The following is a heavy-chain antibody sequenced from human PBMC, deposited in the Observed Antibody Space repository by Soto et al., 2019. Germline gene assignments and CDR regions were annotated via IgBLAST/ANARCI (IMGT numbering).Heavy chain of an antibody. J-gene: IGHJ4*02. D-gene: IGHD3-9*01. CDR3: ARATYDILTGYWLGLSLTGVDY. CDR2: ISAYNGNT. CDR1: GYTFTSYG. Sequence: ASVKVSCKASGYTFTSYGISWVRQAPGQGLEWMGWISAYNGNTNYAQKLQGRVTMTTDTSTSTAYMELRSLRSDDTAVYYCARATYDILTGYWLGLSLTGVDYWGQGTLVTVSS. V-gene: IGHV1-18*01.